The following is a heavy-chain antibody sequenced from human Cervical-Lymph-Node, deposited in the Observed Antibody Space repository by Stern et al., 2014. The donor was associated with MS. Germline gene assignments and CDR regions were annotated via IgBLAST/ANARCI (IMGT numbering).Heavy chain of an antibody. V-gene: IGHV4-4*02. J-gene: IGHJ2*01. D-gene: IGHD2/OR15-2a*01. CDR1: GGSVSSTNW. CDR2: IYHRGAS. Sequence: QVQLQESGPGLVKPSGTLSLTCAVSGGSVSSTNWWSWVRQSPGKGLEWIGNIYHRGASNYRPSLRSRVSISLDNSKNQLSLHLTAVTAADTAVYYCARERQQYCNSEGCSYWYFDLWGRGTLVTVSS. CDR3: ARERQQYCNSEGCSYWYFDL.